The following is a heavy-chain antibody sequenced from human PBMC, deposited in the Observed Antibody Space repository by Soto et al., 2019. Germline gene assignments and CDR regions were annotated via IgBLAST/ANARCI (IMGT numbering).Heavy chain of an antibody. Sequence: QVQLVQSGAEVKKPGSSVKVSCKASGGSFSSSDITWVRQAPGQGLEWMGAIIPIFVTPKYAQKFQGRVTITADDSTSTVYMELRGLRFEDTAVYYCARVLLQFVPGDLELRPGMDVWGQGTTVIVSS. V-gene: IGHV1-69*01. J-gene: IGHJ6*02. D-gene: IGHD1-7*01. CDR2: IIPIFVTP. CDR1: GGSFSSSD. CDR3: ARVLLQFVPGDLELRPGMDV.